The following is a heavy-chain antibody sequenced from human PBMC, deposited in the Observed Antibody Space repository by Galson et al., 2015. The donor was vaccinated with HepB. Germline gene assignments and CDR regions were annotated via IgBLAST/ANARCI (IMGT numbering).Heavy chain of an antibody. J-gene: IGHJ4*02. Sequence: PLRHYCLDPGFNFNALGMNWVRQAPGKGPEWVSYISTGGSSIYYADSVEGRFTISRDNAKNSMYLQMNSLRVEDTAVYYCARLAGAGAFDYWGQGTLVTVSS. CDR3: ARLAGAGAFDY. D-gene: IGHD6-13*01. CDR1: GFNFNALG. V-gene: IGHV3-48*01. CDR2: ISTGGSSI.